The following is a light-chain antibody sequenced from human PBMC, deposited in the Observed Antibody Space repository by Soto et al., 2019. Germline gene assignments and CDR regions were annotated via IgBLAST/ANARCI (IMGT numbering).Light chain of an antibody. CDR3: MIWHSSAWV. CDR2: FKSDSDK. J-gene: IGLJ3*02. Sequence: QAVVTQPSSLSASPGASPSLTCTLRSDINVGTYNIYWYQQKPGSPPQYLLKFKSDSDKHQGSGVPSRFSGSKDASANAGILLISGLQSEDEADYYCMIWHSSAWVFGGGTKLTVL. V-gene: IGLV5-45*02. CDR1: SDINVGTYN.